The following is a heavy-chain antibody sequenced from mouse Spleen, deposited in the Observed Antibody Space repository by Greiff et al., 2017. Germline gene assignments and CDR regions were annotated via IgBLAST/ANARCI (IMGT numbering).Heavy chain of an antibody. J-gene: IGHJ3*01. D-gene: IGHD2-4*01. CDR2: IYPGDGDT. Sequence: QVQLQQSGAELVKPGASVKISCKASGYAFSSYWMNWVKQRPGKGLEWIGQIYPGDGDTKYNGKFKGKATLTADKSSSIAYMQLSSLTSEDSAVYFCARGGDDYEGTYWGQGTLVTVSA. V-gene: IGHV1-80*01. CDR3: ARGGDDYEGTY. CDR1: GYAFSSYW.